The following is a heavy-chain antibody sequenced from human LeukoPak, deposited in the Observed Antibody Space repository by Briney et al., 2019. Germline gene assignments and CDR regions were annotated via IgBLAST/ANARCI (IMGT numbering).Heavy chain of an antibody. CDR3: AKDVRITMVRGVIFRFDY. D-gene: IGHD3-10*01. V-gene: IGHV3-23*01. CDR2: ISGSGGST. CDR1: GFTFSSYA. J-gene: IGHJ4*02. Sequence: GGSLRLSCAASGFTFSSYAMSWVRQAPGKGLEWVSAISGSGGSTYYADSVKGRFTISRDNSKNTLYLQMNSLRAEDTAVYYCAKDVRITMVRGVIFRFDYWGQGTLVTVSS.